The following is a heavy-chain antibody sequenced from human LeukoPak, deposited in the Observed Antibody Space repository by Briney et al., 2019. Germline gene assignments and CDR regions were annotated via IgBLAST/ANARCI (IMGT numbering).Heavy chain of an antibody. Sequence: SETLSLTCAVSGGSISSHNWWSWVRQPPGRGLEWTGEIYHSGSTNYNPSLKSRVTISVDRSKNQFSLKLSSVTAADTAVYYCAREFVDTAMVRWNYFDYWGQGTLVTVSS. CDR3: AREFVDTAMVRWNYFDY. V-gene: IGHV4-4*02. CDR1: GGSISSHNW. CDR2: IYHSGST. D-gene: IGHD5-18*01. J-gene: IGHJ4*02.